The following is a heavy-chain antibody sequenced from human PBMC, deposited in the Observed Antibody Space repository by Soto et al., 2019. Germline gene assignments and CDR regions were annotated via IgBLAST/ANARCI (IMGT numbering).Heavy chain of an antibody. CDR3: ARERTYFGDY. J-gene: IGHJ4*02. CDR2: MNPNSGNT. D-gene: IGHD3-9*01. Sequence: GASVKVSCKDSGYTFNSYDINWVRQANGQGLEWMGWMNPNSGNTGYAQKFQGRVTMTRNTSISTAYMELSSLRSEDTAVYYCARERTYFGDYWGQGTLVTVSS. CDR1: GYTFNSYD. V-gene: IGHV1-8*01.